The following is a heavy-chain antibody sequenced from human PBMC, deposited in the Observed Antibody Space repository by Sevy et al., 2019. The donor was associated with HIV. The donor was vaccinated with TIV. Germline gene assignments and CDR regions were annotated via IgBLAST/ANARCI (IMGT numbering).Heavy chain of an antibody. CDR2: INSDGSST. CDR3: ARGGGISARLLAY. CDR1: GFSFSGYW. V-gene: IGHV3-74*01. Sequence: GGSLRLSCAASGFSFSGYWMHWARQAPGKGLVWVSRINSDGSSTSYADSVKGRFTISRDNAKNTLYLQMNSLRAEDTAVYYCARGGGISARLLAYRGQGTLVTVSS. D-gene: IGHD6-6*01. J-gene: IGHJ4*02.